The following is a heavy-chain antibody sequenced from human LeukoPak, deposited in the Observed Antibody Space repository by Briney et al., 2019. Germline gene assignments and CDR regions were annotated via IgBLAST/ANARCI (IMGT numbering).Heavy chain of an antibody. CDR3: ARDPRDCSSTSCYDY. D-gene: IGHD2-2*01. Sequence: PSETLSLTCTVSGVSISSYYWSWIRQPPGKGLEWIGYIYYSGSTNYNPSLKSRVTISVDTSKNQFSLKLSSVTAADTAVYYCARDPRDCSSTSCYDYWGQGTLVTVSS. J-gene: IGHJ4*02. CDR2: IYYSGST. CDR1: GVSISSYY. V-gene: IGHV4-59*01.